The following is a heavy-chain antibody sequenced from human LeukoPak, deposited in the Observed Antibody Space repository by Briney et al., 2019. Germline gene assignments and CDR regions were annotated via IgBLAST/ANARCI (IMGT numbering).Heavy chain of an antibody. Sequence: PGGSLRLSCAASEFTFSYYAISWVRQAPGKGLEWVSAISGSGGSTYYADSVKGRFTISRDNSKNTLYLQMNSLRAEDTAVYYCARAGGSGSYSGYFDYWGQGTLVTVSS. CDR2: ISGSGGST. D-gene: IGHD3-10*01. V-gene: IGHV3-23*01. J-gene: IGHJ4*02. CDR1: EFTFSYYA. CDR3: ARAGGSGSYSGYFDY.